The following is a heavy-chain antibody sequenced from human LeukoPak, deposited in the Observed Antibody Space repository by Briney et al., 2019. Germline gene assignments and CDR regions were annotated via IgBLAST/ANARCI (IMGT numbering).Heavy chain of an antibody. J-gene: IGHJ3*02. Sequence: GRSLRLSCAASGFTFDDYAMHWVRQAPGKGLEWVSGISWNSGSVGYADSVKGRFTFSRDNAKNSLYLQMNSLRAEDTALYYCAKDIGDGYNNDAFDIWGQGTMVTVSS. CDR1: GFTFDDYA. V-gene: IGHV3-9*01. CDR2: ISWNSGSV. D-gene: IGHD5-24*01. CDR3: AKDIGDGYNNDAFDI.